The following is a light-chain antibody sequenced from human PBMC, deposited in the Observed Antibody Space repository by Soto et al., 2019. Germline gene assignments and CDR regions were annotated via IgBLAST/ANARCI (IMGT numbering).Light chain of an antibody. CDR2: GNT. CDR1: NSNIGANYD. Sequence: QLVLAQPPSVSGAPGQRVTISCTGSNSNIGANYDVHWYQQLPGTSPKLLIYGNTNRPSGVPDRFSGSKSGTSASLAITGLQDEDEGDYYCQSYDSSLSGLMVFGGGTKVTVL. V-gene: IGLV1-40*01. CDR3: QSYDSSLSGLMV. J-gene: IGLJ2*01.